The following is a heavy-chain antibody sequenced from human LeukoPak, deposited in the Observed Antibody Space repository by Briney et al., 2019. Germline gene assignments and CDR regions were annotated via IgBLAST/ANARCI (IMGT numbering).Heavy chain of an antibody. CDR1: GGSISSSSYY. CDR3: ARRLWFGDGNDY. V-gene: IGHV4-39*01. J-gene: IGHJ4*02. D-gene: IGHD3-10*01. Sequence: SGTLSLTCTVSGGSISSSSYYWGWIRQPPGKGLPWIGSIYYSGSTYYNPSLKSRVTISVDTSKNQFSLKLSSVTAADTAVYYCARRLWFGDGNDYWGQGTLVTVSS. CDR2: IYYSGST.